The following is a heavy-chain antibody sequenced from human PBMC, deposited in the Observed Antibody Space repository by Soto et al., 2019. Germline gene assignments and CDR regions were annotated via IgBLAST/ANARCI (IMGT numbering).Heavy chain of an antibody. Sequence: QVQLQESGPGLVKPSQTLSLTCTVSGGSISSGDYYWSWIRQPPGKGLEWIGYIYHSGSTYYNPSLTSRVTISVDTSKNQSSLKLSSVTDKATAVYYCARERPDGARLDPWGQGTLVTVSS. J-gene: IGHJ5*02. CDR2: IYHSGST. CDR1: GGSISSGDYY. CDR3: ARERPDGARLDP. V-gene: IGHV4-30-4*01. D-gene: IGHD6-6*01.